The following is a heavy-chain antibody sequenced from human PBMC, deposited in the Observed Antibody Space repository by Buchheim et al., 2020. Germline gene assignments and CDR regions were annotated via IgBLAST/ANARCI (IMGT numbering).Heavy chain of an antibody. CDR1: GFTFSSYW. D-gene: IGHD5-18*01. J-gene: IGHJ6*02. Sequence: EVQLVESGGGLVQPGGSLRLSCAASGFTFSSYWMSWVRQAPGKGLEWVANIKQDGSEKYYVDSVKGRFTISRDNAKNSLYLQMKSLRAEDTAVYYCARAIGWIRAADYGMDVWGQGTT. CDR2: IKQDGSEK. V-gene: IGHV3-7*01. CDR3: ARAIGWIRAADYGMDV.